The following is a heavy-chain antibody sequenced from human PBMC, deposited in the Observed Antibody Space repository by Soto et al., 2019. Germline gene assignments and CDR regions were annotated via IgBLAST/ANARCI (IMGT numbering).Heavy chain of an antibody. CDR1: GYTFANYG. V-gene: IGHV1-3*01. J-gene: IGHJ5*01. CDR3: ARTGHSGSYDF. CDR2: INAGDGGT. Sequence: GASVKVSCKASGYTFANYGIRWVRQAPGQRLEWMGWINAGDGGTKYSENFQDRVTITRDTSASTVYLGLSSLSSEDTASYYFARTGHSGSYDFWG. D-gene: IGHD1-26*01.